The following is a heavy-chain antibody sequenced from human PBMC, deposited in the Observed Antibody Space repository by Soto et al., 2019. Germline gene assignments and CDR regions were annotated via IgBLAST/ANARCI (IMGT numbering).Heavy chain of an antibody. J-gene: IGHJ4*02. D-gene: IGHD1-1*01. V-gene: IGHV1-18*01. CDR2: ISAHKGNT. CDR1: GYTFTSYG. Sequence: QVHLVQSGAEGKKPGASVKVSCKGSGYTFTSYGITWVRQAPGQGLEWMGWISAHKGNTDYAQKLQGRVTVTRDTSTSTAYMELRSLRSVDTAVYYCARGRYGDYWGQGALVTVSS. CDR3: ARGRYGDY.